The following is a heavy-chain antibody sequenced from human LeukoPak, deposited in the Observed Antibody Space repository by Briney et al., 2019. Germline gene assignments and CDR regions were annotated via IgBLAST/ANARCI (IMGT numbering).Heavy chain of an antibody. CDR2: ISSSGGNI. J-gene: IGHJ5*02. CDR1: GFTFSSYE. V-gene: IGHV3-48*03. Sequence: GGSLRLSCAASGFTFSSYEMNWVRQGPGKGLEWVSYISSSGGNIYYADSVKGRFTISRDNSKNTLYLQMNSLRAEDTAVYYCARTHGSGSYYMFGWFDPWGQGTLVTVSS. D-gene: IGHD3-10*01. CDR3: ARTHGSGSYYMFGWFDP.